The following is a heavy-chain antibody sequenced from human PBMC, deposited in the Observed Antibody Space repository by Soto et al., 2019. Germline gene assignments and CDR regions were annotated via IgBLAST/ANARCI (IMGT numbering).Heavy chain of an antibody. CDR3: ARDFSYSSGWYGGYYFDY. J-gene: IGHJ4*02. D-gene: IGHD6-19*01. CDR2: ISSSSSYI. Sequence: EVQLVESGGGLVKPGGSLRLSCAASGFTFSSYSMNWVRQAPGKGLEWVSSISSSSSYIYYADSVKGRSTISRDNAKNSLYLQMNSLRAEDTAVYYCARDFSYSSGWYGGYYFDYWGQGTLVTVSS. V-gene: IGHV3-21*01. CDR1: GFTFSSYS.